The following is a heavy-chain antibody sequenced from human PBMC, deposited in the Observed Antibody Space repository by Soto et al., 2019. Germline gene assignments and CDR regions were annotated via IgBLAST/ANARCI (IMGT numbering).Heavy chain of an antibody. CDR3: VKDGDIVVVPAALKTYYYYGMDV. Sequence: PGGSLRLSCSASGFTFSSYAMHWVRQAPGKGLEYVSAISSNGGSTYYADSVKGRFTISRDNSKNTLYLQMSSLRAEDTAVYYCVKDGDIVVVPAALKTYYYYGMDVWGQGTTVTVSS. V-gene: IGHV3-64D*06. J-gene: IGHJ6*02. CDR2: ISSNGGST. CDR1: GFTFSSYA. D-gene: IGHD2-2*01.